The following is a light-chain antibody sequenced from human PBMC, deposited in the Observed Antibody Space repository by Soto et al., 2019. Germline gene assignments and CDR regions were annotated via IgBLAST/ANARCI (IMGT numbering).Light chain of an antibody. CDR1: RSLSSSY. CDR2: GAS. CDR3: QQYGSSPPIT. V-gene: IGKV3-20*01. J-gene: IGKJ5*01. Sequence: IVLTQSPFTLSLSPGERATLSCRASRSLSSSYLAWYQHKPGQAPRLLIYGASTRATGVPDRFSGGGSGTDFTLSINRLEPEDFAVYYCQQYGSSPPITFGQGTRLEIK.